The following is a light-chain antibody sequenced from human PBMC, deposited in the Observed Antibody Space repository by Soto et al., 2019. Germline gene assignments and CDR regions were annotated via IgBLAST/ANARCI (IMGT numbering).Light chain of an antibody. CDR1: QSVSSN. Sequence: EIVMTQSPATLSVSPGERATLSCRASQSVSSNLAWYQQKPGQTPKLLIYVASTRATGIPARFSGSGSGTEFTLTISSLQSEDFAVYYCQHYYVWPLTFRGGTKVEFK. J-gene: IGKJ4*01. CDR2: VAS. CDR3: QHYYVWPLT. V-gene: IGKV3-15*01.